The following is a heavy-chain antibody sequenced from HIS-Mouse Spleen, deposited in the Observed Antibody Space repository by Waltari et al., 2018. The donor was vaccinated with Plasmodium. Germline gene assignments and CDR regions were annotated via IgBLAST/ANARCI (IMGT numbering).Heavy chain of an antibody. V-gene: IGHV1-2*02. J-gene: IGHJ1*01. CDR2: LNPNSGGT. CDR3: ARVLGYKAAAGTFVEYFQH. D-gene: IGHD6-13*01. CDR1: GYTFTGYY. Sequence: QVQLVQSGAEGKKPGASLTVSCKASGYTFTGYYMLWWRTAPGQGLEWMGWLNPNSGGTNYAQKFQGRVTMTRDTSISTAYMELSRLRSDDTAVYYCARVLGYKAAAGTFVEYFQHWGQGTLVPVSS.